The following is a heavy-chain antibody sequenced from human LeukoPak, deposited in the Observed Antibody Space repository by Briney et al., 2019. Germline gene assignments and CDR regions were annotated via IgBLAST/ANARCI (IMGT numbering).Heavy chain of an antibody. CDR1: GYTFTSYG. V-gene: IGHV1-18*01. CDR2: ISAYNGNT. D-gene: IGHD1-26*01. J-gene: IGHJ4*02. Sequence: ASVKVSRKASGYTFTSYGISWVRQAPGQGLEWMGWISAYNGNTNYAQKLQGRVTMTTDTSTSTAYMELRSLRSDDTAVYYCARVREMGAAIFLDYWGQGTLVTVSS. CDR3: ARVREMGAAIFLDY.